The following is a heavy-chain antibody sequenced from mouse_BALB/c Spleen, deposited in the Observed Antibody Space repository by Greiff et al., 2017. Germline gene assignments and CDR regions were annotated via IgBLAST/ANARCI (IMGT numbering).Heavy chain of an antibody. CDR3: ATYGYDEGYAMDY. CDR1: GFSLSRYS. Sequence: VMLVESGPGLVAPSQSLSITCTVSGFSLSRYSVHWVRQPPGKGLEWLGMIWGGGSTDYNSALKSRLSISKDNSKSQVFLKMNSLQTDDTAMYYCATYGYDEGYAMDYWGQGTSVTVSS. V-gene: IGHV2-6-4*01. D-gene: IGHD2-2*01. J-gene: IGHJ4*01. CDR2: IWGGGST.